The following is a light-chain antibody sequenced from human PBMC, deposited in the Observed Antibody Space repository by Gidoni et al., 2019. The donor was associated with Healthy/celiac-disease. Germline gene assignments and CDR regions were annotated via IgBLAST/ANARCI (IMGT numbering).Light chain of an antibody. V-gene: IGLV3-1*01. CDR3: QAWDSSTVV. CDR2: QDS. CDR1: KLGDKY. J-gene: IGLJ2*01. Sequence: SYELTQPPSVSVSPGQTASITCSGDKLGDKYACWYQQTPGQSPVLVIYQDSKRPAGIPERFSGYNSGNTATLTISGTQAMDEADYYCQAWDSSTVVFGGGTKLTV.